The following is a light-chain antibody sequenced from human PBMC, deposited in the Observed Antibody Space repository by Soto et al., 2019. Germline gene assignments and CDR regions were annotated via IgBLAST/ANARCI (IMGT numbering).Light chain of an antibody. J-gene: IGLJ2*01. CDR3: QTWGSGIVV. CDR1: SGHSNYA. V-gene: IGLV4-69*01. Sequence: QLVLTQSPSASASLGASVKLTCTLSSGHSNYAIAWHQQQSEKGPRYLMKLNSDGSHSKGDGIPDRFSGSSSGAERYLTIPSLHAEDDADYSCQTWGSGIVVFGGGTKLTVL. CDR2: LNSDGSH.